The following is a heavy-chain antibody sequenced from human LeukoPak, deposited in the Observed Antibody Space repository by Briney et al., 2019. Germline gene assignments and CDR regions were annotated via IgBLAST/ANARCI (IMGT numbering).Heavy chain of an antibody. Sequence: GGSLRLSCAASGFTFSSYAMSWVRQAPGKGLEWVSAISGSGGSTYYADSEKGRFTISRDNSKNTLYLQMNSLRAEDTAVYYCAKASRIAVAGSLKDYWGQGTLVTVSS. CDR2: ISGSGGST. D-gene: IGHD6-19*01. CDR3: AKASRIAVAGSLKDY. V-gene: IGHV3-23*01. CDR1: GFTFSSYA. J-gene: IGHJ4*02.